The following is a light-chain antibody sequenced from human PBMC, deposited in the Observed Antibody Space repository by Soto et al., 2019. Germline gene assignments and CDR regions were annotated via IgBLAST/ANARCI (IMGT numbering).Light chain of an antibody. J-gene: IGLJ3*02. CDR1: SRDVGGYNF. CDR2: EDT. CDR3: ISPAGRLLWV. V-gene: IGLV2-8*01. Sequence: QSALTQPPSASGSPGQSVTISCTGTSRDVGGYNFVSWYQHHPGKAPKLLIYEDTKRPSGVPDRFSASKSGNTASLTVSGLQVDDDADYYCISPAGRLLWVFGGGTKVTVL.